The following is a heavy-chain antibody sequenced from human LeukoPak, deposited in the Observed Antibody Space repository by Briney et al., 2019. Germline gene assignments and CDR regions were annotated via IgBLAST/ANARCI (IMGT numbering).Heavy chain of an antibody. CDR1: GFTFSSYG. V-gene: IGHV3-30*18. Sequence: GRSLRLSCAASGFTFSSYGMHWVRQAPGKELEWVAVISYDGSNKYYADSVKGRFTISRDNSKNTLYLQMNSLRAEDTAVYYCAKDFTIFGEPYGMDVWGQGTTVTVSS. J-gene: IGHJ6*02. CDR3: AKDFTIFGEPYGMDV. D-gene: IGHD3-3*01. CDR2: ISYDGSNK.